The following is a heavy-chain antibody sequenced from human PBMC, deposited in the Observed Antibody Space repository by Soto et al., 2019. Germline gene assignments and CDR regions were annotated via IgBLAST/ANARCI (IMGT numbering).Heavy chain of an antibody. J-gene: IGHJ4*01. Sequence: SETLSLTCTGSGYSISSGSYWGCILQLPGMRPEWIASIYHGGTTFYNPSLRTRVTVSEDKPISHLSLMLRAVNAADPPVSSCPKAHVMVVAGSTFGYWGHGTLVTVS. CDR2: IYHGGTT. CDR3: PKAHVMVVAGSTFGY. CDR1: GYSISSGSY. D-gene: IGHD6-19*01. V-gene: IGHV4-38-2*02.